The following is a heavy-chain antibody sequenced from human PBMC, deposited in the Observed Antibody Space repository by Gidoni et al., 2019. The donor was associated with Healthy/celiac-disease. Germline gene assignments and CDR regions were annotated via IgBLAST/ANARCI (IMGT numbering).Heavy chain of an antibody. J-gene: IGHJ3*02. CDR2: INPSGGST. D-gene: IGHD1-26*01. Sequence: QVQLVQSGAEVKKPGASVKVSCKASGYTFTSYSMHWVRQAPGQGLEWMGIINPSGGSTSYAKKFQGRVTMTRDTSTSTVYMELSSLRSEDTAVYYCARVSNSGSLAFDIWGQGTMVTVSS. CDR1: GYTFTSYS. V-gene: IGHV1-46*01. CDR3: ARVSNSGSLAFDI.